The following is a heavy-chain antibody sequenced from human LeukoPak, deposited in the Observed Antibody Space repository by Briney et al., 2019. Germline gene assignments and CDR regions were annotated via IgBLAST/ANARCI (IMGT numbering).Heavy chain of an antibody. Sequence: GSLRLSCAASGLTFSSYSMNWVRQAPGKGLEWVSSISSSSSYIYYADSVKGRFTISRDNAKNSLYLQMNSLRAEDTAVYYCARDHSGSRAQDYWGQGTLVTVSS. CDR3: ARDHSGSRAQDY. D-gene: IGHD6-13*01. CDR2: ISSSSSYI. CDR1: GLTFSSYS. V-gene: IGHV3-21*01. J-gene: IGHJ4*02.